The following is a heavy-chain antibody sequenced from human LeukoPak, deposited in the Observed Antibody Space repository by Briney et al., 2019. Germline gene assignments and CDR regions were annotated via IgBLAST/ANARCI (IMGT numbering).Heavy chain of an antibody. D-gene: IGHD3-22*01. J-gene: IGHJ4*02. CDR2: ISYDGSNK. CDR1: GFTFSSYG. Sequence: PGGSLRLSCAASGFTFSSYGMPWVRQAPGKGLEWVAVISYDGSNKYYAGSVKGRFTISRDNSKNTLYLQMNSLRAEDTAVYYCAKDSSGYYLDYWGQGTLVTVSS. CDR3: AKDSSGYYLDY. V-gene: IGHV3-30*18.